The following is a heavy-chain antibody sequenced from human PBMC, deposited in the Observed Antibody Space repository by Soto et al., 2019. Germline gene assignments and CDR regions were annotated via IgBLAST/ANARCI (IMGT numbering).Heavy chain of an antibody. CDR3: ARHDCISTSCYYYYYGMDV. CDR2: IIPIFGTA. V-gene: IGHV1-69*13. J-gene: IGHJ6*02. CDR1: GGTFSSYA. D-gene: IGHD2-2*01. Sequence: SVKVSCKASGGTFSSYAISWVRQAPGQGLEWMGGIIPIFGTANYAQKFQGRVTITADESTSTAYMELSSLRSEDTAVYYCARHDCISTSCYYYYYGMDVWGQGTTVTVSS.